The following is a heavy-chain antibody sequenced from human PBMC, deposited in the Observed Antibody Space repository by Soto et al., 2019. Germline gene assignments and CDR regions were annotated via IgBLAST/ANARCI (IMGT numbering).Heavy chain of an antibody. CDR2: IIPIFGTA. J-gene: IGHJ2*01. CDR3: ARVVTVVKSFHYWYFDL. D-gene: IGHD2-15*01. CDR1: GGTFSSYA. Sequence: QVQLVQSGAEVKKPGSSVKVSCKASGGTFSSYAISWVLQAPGQGVEWMGGIIPIFGTANYAQKFQGRVTISADESTSTADMELSSLRSEDTAVYYCARVVTVVKSFHYWYFDLWGRGTLVTVSS. V-gene: IGHV1-69*12.